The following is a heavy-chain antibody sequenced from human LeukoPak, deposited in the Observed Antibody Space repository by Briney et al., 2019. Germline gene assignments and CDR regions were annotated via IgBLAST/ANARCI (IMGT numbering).Heavy chain of an antibody. Sequence: GGSLRLSCAASGFTVSSNYMSWVRQAPGKGLEWVSVIYSGGSTYYADSVKGRFTISRDNSKNTLYLQMNSLRAEDTAVYYCARERELGYCSGGSCYPFDYWGQGTLVTVSS. J-gene: IGHJ4*02. V-gene: IGHV3-53*01. CDR1: GFTVSSNY. D-gene: IGHD2-15*01. CDR3: ARERELGYCSGGSCYPFDY. CDR2: IYSGGST.